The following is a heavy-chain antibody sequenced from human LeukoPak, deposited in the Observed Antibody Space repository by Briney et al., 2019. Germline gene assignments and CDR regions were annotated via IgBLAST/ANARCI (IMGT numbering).Heavy chain of an antibody. V-gene: IGHV1-3*01. CDR1: GYTFTSYA. CDR2: INARNGNT. J-gene: IGHJ3*02. Sequence: ASVKVSCKASGYTFTSYAIHWVRHAPGHSLEWIRWINARNGNTKDSQKFRVRVTITRDTSASTAYMELSSLRFEDAAVYYCARDRVLEWLPDDAFDIWGQGTMVIVSS. CDR3: ARDRVLEWLPDDAFDI. D-gene: IGHD3-3*01.